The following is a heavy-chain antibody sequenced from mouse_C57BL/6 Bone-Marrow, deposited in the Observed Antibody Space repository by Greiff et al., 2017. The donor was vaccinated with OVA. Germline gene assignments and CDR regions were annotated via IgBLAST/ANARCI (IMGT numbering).Heavy chain of an antibody. V-gene: IGHV1-19*01. D-gene: IGHD4-1*01. CDR3: ARWDRRFAY. Sequence: EVKLQESGPVLVKPGASVKMSCKASGYTFTDYYMNWVKQSHGKSLEWIGVINPYNGGTSYNQKFKGKATLTVDKSSSTAYMELNSLTSEDSAVYYCARWDRRFAYWGQGTLVTVSA. CDR1: GYTFTDYY. J-gene: IGHJ3*01. CDR2: INPYNGGT.